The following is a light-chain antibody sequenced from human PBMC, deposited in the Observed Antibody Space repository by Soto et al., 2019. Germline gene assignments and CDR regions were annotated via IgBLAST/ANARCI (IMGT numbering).Light chain of an antibody. Sequence: QLVLTQSPSASASLGASVKLTCTQSSGHSSYAIAWHQQQPEKGPRYLMKLNSDGSHSKGDGIPDRFSGSSSGAERYLTISSLQSEDEADYYCQTWGTGPLVFGGGTKLTVL. CDR1: SGHSSYA. J-gene: IGLJ2*01. CDR3: QTWGTGPLV. CDR2: LNSDGSH. V-gene: IGLV4-69*01.